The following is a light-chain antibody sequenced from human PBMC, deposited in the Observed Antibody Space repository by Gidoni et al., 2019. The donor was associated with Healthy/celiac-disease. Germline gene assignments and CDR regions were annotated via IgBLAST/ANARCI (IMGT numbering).Light chain of an antibody. CDR1: SSNIGNNY. CDR2: DNN. J-gene: IGLJ2*01. V-gene: IGLV1-51*01. CDR3: GTWDSSLSAVV. Sequence: QSVFTQPPSVSAAPGQKVTISCSGSSSNIGNNYVSWYQQLPGTAPKLLIYDNNKRPSGIPDRFSGSKSGTSATLGITGLQTGDEADYYCGTWDSSLSAVVFGGGTKLXV.